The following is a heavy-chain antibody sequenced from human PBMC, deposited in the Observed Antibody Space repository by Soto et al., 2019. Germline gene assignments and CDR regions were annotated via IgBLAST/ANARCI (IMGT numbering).Heavy chain of an antibody. Sequence: SVKVSCKASGGTFSSYSISWVRQAPGQGLEWMGGIIPIFGTANYAQKFQGRVTITADESTSTAYMELSSLRSEDTAVYYCARDRGGYNPYYFDYWGQGTLVTVSS. D-gene: IGHD5-12*01. V-gene: IGHV1-69*13. CDR1: GGTFSSYS. CDR3: ARDRGGYNPYYFDY. J-gene: IGHJ4*02. CDR2: IIPIFGTA.